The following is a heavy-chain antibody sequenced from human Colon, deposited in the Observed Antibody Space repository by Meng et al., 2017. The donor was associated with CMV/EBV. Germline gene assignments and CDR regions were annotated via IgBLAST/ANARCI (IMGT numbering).Heavy chain of an antibody. V-gene: IGHV3-7*01. D-gene: IGHD2-21*01. CDR1: GFNFSNYW. J-gene: IGHJ4*02. CDR2: IKYDGSET. CDR3: ARVGVNKPFDY. Sequence: GKSLKISCAASGFNFSNYWMSWVRQAPGKGLEWVANIKYDGSETHYVDSLKGRVTVSRDNAKNSLYLQISSLRPEDTAVFFCARVGVNKPFDYWGQGTLVTVSS.